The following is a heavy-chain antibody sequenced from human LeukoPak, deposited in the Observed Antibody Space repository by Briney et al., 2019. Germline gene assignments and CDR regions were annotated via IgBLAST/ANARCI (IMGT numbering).Heavy chain of an antibody. D-gene: IGHD3-10*01. CDR1: GGTFSSYA. V-gene: IGHV1-69*05. CDR3: ARGPGSTKIQGAPYYFDF. CDR2: IIPIFGTA. Sequence: ASVKVSCQASGGTFSSYAISWVRQAPGQGLEWMGGIIPIFGTANYAQKFQGRVTITTDESTSTAYMELSSLRSEDTAVYYCARGPGSTKIQGAPYYFDFWGQGTLVTVSA. J-gene: IGHJ4*02.